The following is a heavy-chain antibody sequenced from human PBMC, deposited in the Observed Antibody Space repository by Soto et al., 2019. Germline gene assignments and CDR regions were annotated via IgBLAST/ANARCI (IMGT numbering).Heavy chain of an antibody. Sequence: QVQLVQSGPEVKKPGSSVKVSCKTSGDTFKKFAISWMRQAPGQGPEWMGGIIPMFGTTKYTQKFQGRVTFTADKSTGTAYRELTSLMSEDTATYFCARGVVPAAGAAPPYFHYGGDVWGQGTTVTVSS. V-gene: IGHV1-69*06. CDR1: GDTFKKFA. CDR2: IIPMFGTT. D-gene: IGHD6-6*01. J-gene: IGHJ6*02. CDR3: ARGVVPAAGAAPPYFHYGGDV.